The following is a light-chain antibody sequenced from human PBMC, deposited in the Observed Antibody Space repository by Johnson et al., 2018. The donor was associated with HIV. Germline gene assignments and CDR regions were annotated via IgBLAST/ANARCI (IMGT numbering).Light chain of an antibody. CDR2: ENN. J-gene: IGLJ1*01. Sequence: SVLTQPPSVSAAPGQKVTISCSGSSSNIGNNYVSWYQQLPGTAPKLLIYENNKRPSGIPDRFSGSKSGTSVTLAITGLQTGDEADYYCGTWDTSLSVYVFGTGTKVTVL. V-gene: IGLV1-51*02. CDR1: SSNIGNNY. CDR3: GTWDTSLSVYV.